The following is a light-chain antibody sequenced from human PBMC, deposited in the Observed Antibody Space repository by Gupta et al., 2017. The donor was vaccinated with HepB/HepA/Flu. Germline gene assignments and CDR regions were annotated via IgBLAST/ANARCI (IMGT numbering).Light chain of an antibody. V-gene: IGLV1-44*01. CDR1: SSNIGSNT. Sequence: SVLTQPPSASGTPGQRVTISCSGSSSNIGSNTVNWYQQLPGTAPKLLIYSNNQRHSGVPDRFSGSKSGTSATLAISGLQAEDEADYYCAAWYDSLNGPVFGGGTKLTVL. CDR3: AAWYDSLNGPV. CDR2: SNN. J-gene: IGLJ2*01.